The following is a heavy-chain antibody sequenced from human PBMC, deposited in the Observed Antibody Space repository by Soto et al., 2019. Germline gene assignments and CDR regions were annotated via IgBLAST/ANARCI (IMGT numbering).Heavy chain of an antibody. CDR1: GGSISSYY. Sequence: QVQLQESGPGLVKPSETLSLTCTVSGGSISSYYWSWIRQPPGKGLEWIGYIYYSGSTNYNPSLTSRVTISVDTSKNQFSLKLSPVTAADTAVYYCARNSSTMVRGVISPPNWFDPWGQGTLVTVSS. CDR2: IYYSGST. CDR3: ARNSSTMVRGVISPPNWFDP. V-gene: IGHV4-59*08. D-gene: IGHD3-10*01. J-gene: IGHJ5*02.